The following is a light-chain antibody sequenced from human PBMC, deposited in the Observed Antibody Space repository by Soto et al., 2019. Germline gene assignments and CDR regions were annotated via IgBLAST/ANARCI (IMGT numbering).Light chain of an antibody. CDR2: GAS. Sequence: EIVLTQSPGTLSLSPGERATISCRASQSISSSYLAWYQQKPGQAPRLLIYGASNRATGIPDRFSGSGSGTDFTLTISRLEPEDFAVYYCQHYGNSLFTFGPGTKVDIK. CDR1: QSISSSY. CDR3: QHYGNSLFT. J-gene: IGKJ3*01. V-gene: IGKV3-20*01.